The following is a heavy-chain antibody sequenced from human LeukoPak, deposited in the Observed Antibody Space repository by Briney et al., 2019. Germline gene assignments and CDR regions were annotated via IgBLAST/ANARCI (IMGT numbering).Heavy chain of an antibody. CDR1: GFTFGDYA. J-gene: IGHJ4*02. D-gene: IGHD3-10*01. V-gene: IGHV3-49*04. CDR2: IRSKAYGGTT. CDR3: TRRLLWFGELPDY. Sequence: GGSLRLSCTASGFTFGDYAMSWVRQAPGKGLEWIGFIRSKAYGGTTEYSATGKGTFTISRDDSKSIAYLQMDSLKTEATAVYYCTRRLLWFGELPDYWGQGTLVTVSS.